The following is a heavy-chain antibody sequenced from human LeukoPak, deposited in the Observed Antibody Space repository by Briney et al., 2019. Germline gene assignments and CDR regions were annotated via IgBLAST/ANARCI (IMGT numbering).Heavy chain of an antibody. CDR1: GFTLRSHG. V-gene: IGHV3-33*01. CDR3: ARDVPAYYYDSSGYTDAFDI. J-gene: IGHJ3*02. Sequence: PGGSPRLSCAASGFTLRSHGMHWVRQAPGKGLEWVAVIWYDASNVYYADSVKGRFTISRDNSKNTLYLQMNSLRAEDTAVYYCARDVPAYYYDSSGYTDAFDIWGQGTMVTVSS. CDR2: IWYDASNV. D-gene: IGHD3-22*01.